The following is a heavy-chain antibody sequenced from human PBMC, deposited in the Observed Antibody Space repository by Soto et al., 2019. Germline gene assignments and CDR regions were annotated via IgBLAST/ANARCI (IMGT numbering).Heavy chain of an antibody. CDR3: ARGGGIAALDY. J-gene: IGHJ4*02. Sequence: QVQLVQSGAEVKKPGSSVKVSCKASGGTFSSYTISWVRQAPGQGLEWMGRIIPILGIANYAQKFQGRVTITAEKSTSTAYMELSSLRSEDTAVYYCARGGGIAALDYWGQGTLVTVSS. CDR1: GGTFSSYT. V-gene: IGHV1-69*02. CDR2: IIPILGIA. D-gene: IGHD6-13*01.